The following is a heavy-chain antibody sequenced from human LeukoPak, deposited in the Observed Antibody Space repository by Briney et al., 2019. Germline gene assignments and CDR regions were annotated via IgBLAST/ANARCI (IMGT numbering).Heavy chain of an antibody. CDR2: ISYDGSNK. D-gene: IGHD4-17*01. CDR3: TTVDYGDLTPAASSDY. CDR1: GFTFSSYA. Sequence: GGSLRLSCAASGFTFSSYAMHWVRQAPGKGLEWVAVISYDGSNKYYADSVKGRFTISRDNSKNTLYLQMNSLKTEDTAVYYCTTVDYGDLTPAASSDYWGQGTLVTVSS. J-gene: IGHJ4*02. V-gene: IGHV3-30-3*01.